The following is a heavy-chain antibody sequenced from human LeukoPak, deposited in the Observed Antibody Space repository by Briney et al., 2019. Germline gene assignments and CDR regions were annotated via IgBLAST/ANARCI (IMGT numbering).Heavy chain of an antibody. CDR3: ARDTYDFWSGYYPTLGYYYYYMDV. V-gene: IGHV3-7*01. CDR2: IKQDGSEK. CDR1: GFPLVRFW. J-gene: IGHJ6*03. Sequence: GGSLRLSCAASGFPLVRFWMSWVRQAPGKGLEWVANIKQDGSEKFYVESVKGRFTISRDNTKNSLYLQMNSLRAEDTAVYYCARDTYDFWSGYYPTLGYYYYYMDVWGKGTTVTVSS. D-gene: IGHD3-3*01.